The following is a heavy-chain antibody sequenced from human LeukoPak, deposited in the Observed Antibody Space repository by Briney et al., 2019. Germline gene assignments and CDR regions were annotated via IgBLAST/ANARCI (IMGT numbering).Heavy chain of an antibody. CDR1: GYTFTGYY. Sequence: ASVKVSCKASGYTFTGYYMHWVRQAPGQGLEWMGWINPNSGGTNYAQKFQGRVTITRDTAISTAYMELSRLRCDDTAGYYCARDSLSYSSSWYYYYYGMDVWGQGTTVTVSS. CDR2: INPNSGGT. J-gene: IGHJ6*02. D-gene: IGHD6-13*01. CDR3: ARDSLSYSSSWYYYYYGMDV. V-gene: IGHV1-2*02.